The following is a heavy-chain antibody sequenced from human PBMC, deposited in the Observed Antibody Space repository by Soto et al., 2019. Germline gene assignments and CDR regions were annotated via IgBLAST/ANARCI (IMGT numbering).Heavy chain of an antibody. D-gene: IGHD3-10*01. Sequence: HVQLVESGGGVVQPGRSLRLSCAASGFPFTTDGMHWVREGPGKGLEWVAVISYDGSNKYYADSVKGRFTISRDNSKNMLYLQMNSLRPEDTALYYCVGGQYYFDYRGQGTLVTVSS. J-gene: IGHJ4*02. V-gene: IGHV3-30*03. CDR1: GFPFTTDG. CDR2: ISYDGSNK. CDR3: VGGQYYFDY.